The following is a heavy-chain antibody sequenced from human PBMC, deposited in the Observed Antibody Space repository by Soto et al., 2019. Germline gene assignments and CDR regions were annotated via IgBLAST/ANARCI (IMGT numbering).Heavy chain of an antibody. CDR1: GYSFTNYW. CDR3: ARPSNNCVAY. J-gene: IGHJ4*02. CDR2: ISPGDSET. Sequence: GESLKISCKGSGYSFTNYWIGWVRQMPGKGLEWMAIISPGDSETRYSPSFQGQVTISADKSLSTAYLQWSSLKASDTAMYYCARPSNNCVAYWGQGALVTVSS. D-gene: IGHD1-20*01. V-gene: IGHV5-51*01.